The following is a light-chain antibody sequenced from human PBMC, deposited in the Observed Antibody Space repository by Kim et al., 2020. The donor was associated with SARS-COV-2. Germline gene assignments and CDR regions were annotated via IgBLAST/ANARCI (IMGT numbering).Light chain of an antibody. CDR2: GAS. CDR3: QHYGRFGA. CDR1: QSVSDNY. V-gene: IGKV3-20*01. Sequence: VSPGESATLSCRASQSVSDNYLAWYQQKPGQAPRLLIYGASSRATGIPARFSGGGSGTDFTLDISRLEPEDFAVYYCQHYGRFGAFGGGTKVDIK. J-gene: IGKJ4*01.